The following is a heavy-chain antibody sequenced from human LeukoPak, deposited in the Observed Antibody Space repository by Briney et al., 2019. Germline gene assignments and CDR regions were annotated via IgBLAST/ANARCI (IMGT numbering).Heavy chain of an antibody. Sequence: GGSLRLSCVASGFTFRSHGMHWVRQAPGKGLEWGAFIQYDGSNNYYADSVKGRFTVSRDDSKNTLYLQMNSLKTEDTAVYYCAKGSDSSSWYNWFDPWGQGILVTVSS. CDR2: IQYDGSNN. V-gene: IGHV3-30*02. CDR1: GFTFRSHG. CDR3: AKGSDSSSWYNWFDP. J-gene: IGHJ5*02. D-gene: IGHD6-13*01.